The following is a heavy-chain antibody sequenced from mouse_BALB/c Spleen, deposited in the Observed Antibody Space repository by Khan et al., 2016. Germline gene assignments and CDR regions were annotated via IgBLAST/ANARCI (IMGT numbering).Heavy chain of an antibody. V-gene: IGHV2-9*02. D-gene: IGHD1-3*01. CDR3: ARLEDI. CDR2: IWAGGST. CDR1: GFSLTSYC. Sequence: QVQLKESGPGLVAPSQSLSITCTVSGFSLTSYCVHWVRQPPGKGLEWLGVIWAGGSTNYNTALMSRLSIRKDKSKSQVFLKMNRLQTDDTAIYYCARLEDIWGQGTTLTVSS. J-gene: IGHJ2*01.